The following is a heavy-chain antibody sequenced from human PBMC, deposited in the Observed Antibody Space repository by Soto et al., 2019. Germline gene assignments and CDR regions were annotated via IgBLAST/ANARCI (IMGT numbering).Heavy chain of an antibody. Sequence: EVQLVESGGGLVKPGGSLRLSCAASGFTFSSYSMNWVRQAPGKGLEWVSSISSSSSYIYYADSVKGRFTISRDNAKTSLYLQMNSLRAGDTAVYYGARIQPEYDAFDIWAKGQWSPSLQ. CDR2: ISSSSSYI. CDR1: GFTFSSYS. CDR3: ARIQPEYDAFDI. J-gene: IGHJ3*02. V-gene: IGHV3-21*01.